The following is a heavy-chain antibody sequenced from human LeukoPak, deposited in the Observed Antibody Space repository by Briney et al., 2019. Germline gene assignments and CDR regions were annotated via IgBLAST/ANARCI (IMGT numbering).Heavy chain of an antibody. D-gene: IGHD2-15*01. CDR1: GFTFSDAW. CDR2: VKSKTDGA. J-gene: IGHJ3*02. Sequence: PGGSLRLSCAASGFTFSDAWMAWVRQAPGKGLEWVGRVKSKTDGADYAAPVKGRFTISRDDSKNTLYLQMNSLKTEDTAVYYCTTDAQIVVGRGAFDIWGQGTMVTVSS. V-gene: IGHV3-15*01. CDR3: TTDAQIVVGRGAFDI.